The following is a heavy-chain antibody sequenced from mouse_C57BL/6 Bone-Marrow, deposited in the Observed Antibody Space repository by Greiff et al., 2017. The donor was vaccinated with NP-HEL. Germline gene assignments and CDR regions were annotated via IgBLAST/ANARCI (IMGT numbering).Heavy chain of an antibody. J-gene: IGHJ2*01. CDR3: ARVLGLRRRGHYFDY. CDR2: ISDGGSYT. D-gene: IGHD2-4*01. Sequence: EVKLMESGGGLVKPGGSLKLSCAASGFTFSSYAMSWVRQTPEKRLEWVATISDGGSYTYYPDNVKGRFTISRDNAKNNLYLQMGHLKSEDTAMYYCARVLGLRRRGHYFDYWGQGTTLTVSS. V-gene: IGHV5-4*03. CDR1: GFTFSSYA.